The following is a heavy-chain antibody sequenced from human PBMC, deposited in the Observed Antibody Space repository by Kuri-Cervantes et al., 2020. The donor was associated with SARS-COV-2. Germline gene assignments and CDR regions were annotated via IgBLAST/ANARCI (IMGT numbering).Heavy chain of an antibody. Sequence: SVKVSYKASGGTFSSYAISWVRQAPGQGLEWMGGIIPIFGTANYAQKFQGRVTITADESTSTAYMELSSLRSEDTAVYYCARARNGNYLNEPDYWGQGTLVTVSS. CDR1: GGTFSSYA. D-gene: IGHD4-17*01. CDR2: IIPIFGTA. J-gene: IGHJ4*02. V-gene: IGHV1-69*13. CDR3: ARARNGNYLNEPDY.